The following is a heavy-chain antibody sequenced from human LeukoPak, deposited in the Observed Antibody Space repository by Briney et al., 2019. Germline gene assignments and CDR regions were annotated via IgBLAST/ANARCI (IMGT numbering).Heavy chain of an antibody. CDR1: GGSISSSSYY. Sequence: QPSETLSLTCTVSGGSISSSSYYWGWIRQPPGKGLEWIGSIYYSGSTYYNPSLKSRVTISVDTSKNQFSLKLSSVTAADTAVYYCARRADGTSSWLYYYYYYMDVWGKGTTVTVSS. D-gene: IGHD1-1*01. J-gene: IGHJ6*03. V-gene: IGHV4-39*07. CDR3: ARRADGTSSWLYYYYYYMDV. CDR2: IYYSGST.